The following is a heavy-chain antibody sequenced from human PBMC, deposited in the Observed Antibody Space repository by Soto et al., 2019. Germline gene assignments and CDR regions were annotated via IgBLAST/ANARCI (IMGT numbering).Heavy chain of an antibody. V-gene: IGHV3-33*01. Sequence: LGGSLRLSCAASGFTFSSYGMHWVRQAPGKGLEWVAVIWYDGSNKYYADSVKGRFTISRDNSKNTLYLQMNSLRAEDTAVYYCARDRAYYYDSSGYYPDAFDIWGQGTMVTVS. CDR3: ARDRAYYYDSSGYYPDAFDI. CDR1: GFTFSSYG. D-gene: IGHD3-22*01. CDR2: IWYDGSNK. J-gene: IGHJ3*02.